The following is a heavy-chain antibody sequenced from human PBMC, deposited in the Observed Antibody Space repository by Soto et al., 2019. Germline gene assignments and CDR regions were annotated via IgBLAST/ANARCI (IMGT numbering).Heavy chain of an antibody. CDR2: IYYSGST. D-gene: IGHD1-26*01. V-gene: IGHV4-39*01. CDR1: GGSISSSSYY. J-gene: IGHJ3*02. CDR3: ARPTAGLSGAFDI. Sequence: PSETLSLTCTVSGGSISSSSYYWGWIRQPPGKGLEWIGSIYYSGSTYYNPSLKSRVTISVDTSKNQFSLKLSSVTAADTAVYYCARPTAGLSGAFDIWGQGTMVTVS.